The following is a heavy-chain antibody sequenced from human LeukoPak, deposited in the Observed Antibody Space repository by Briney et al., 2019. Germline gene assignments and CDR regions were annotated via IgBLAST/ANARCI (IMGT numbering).Heavy chain of an antibody. Sequence: ASVKVSCKASGYTFTANYMHWVRQAPGQGLEWMGWINPNSGGANYAQKFQGRVTMTRDTSITTAYMELSRLRSDDTAVYDYARGSDSSGYPYWGQGTLVTVSA. CDR1: GYTFTANY. CDR3: ARGSDSSGYPY. D-gene: IGHD3-22*01. V-gene: IGHV1-2*02. CDR2: INPNSGGA. J-gene: IGHJ4*02.